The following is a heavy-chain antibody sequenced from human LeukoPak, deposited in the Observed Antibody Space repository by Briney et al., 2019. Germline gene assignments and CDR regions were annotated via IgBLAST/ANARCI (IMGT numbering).Heavy chain of an antibody. CDR1: GYTFTDYY. CDR2: INPNSGGT. J-gene: IGHJ4*02. D-gene: IGHD6-19*01. CDR3: ARDLRVGGWYSAGY. Sequence: ASVKVPCKASGYTFTDYYMHWVRQAPGQGLEWMGWINPNSGGTNYARSFQGRVTMTRDTTISTAYMELTSLRSDDTAVYYCARDLRVGGWYSAGYWGQGTLVTV. V-gene: IGHV1-2*02.